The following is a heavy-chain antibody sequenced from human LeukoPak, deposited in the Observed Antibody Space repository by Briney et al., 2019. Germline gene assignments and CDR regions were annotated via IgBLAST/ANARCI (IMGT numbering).Heavy chain of an antibody. CDR3: ASLADYGDHDAFDI. CDR1: GYSISSGYY. D-gene: IGHD4-17*01. V-gene: IGHV4-38-2*02. J-gene: IGHJ3*02. Sequence: SETLSLTCTVSGYSISSGYYWGWIRQPPGKGLEWIGSIYHSGSTYYNPSLKSRVTISVDTSKNQFSLKLSSVTAADTAVYYCASLADYGDHDAFDIWGQGTLVTVSS. CDR2: IYHSGST.